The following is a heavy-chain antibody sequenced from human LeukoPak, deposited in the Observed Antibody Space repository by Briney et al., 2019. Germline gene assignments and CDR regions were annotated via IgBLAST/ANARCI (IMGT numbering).Heavy chain of an antibody. CDR3: ARDPSTGTEGY. D-gene: IGHD1-7*01. J-gene: IGHJ4*02. CDR1: GGSISSSNW. CDR2: IYHSGST. V-gene: IGHV4-4*02. Sequence: SETLSLTCTVSGGSISSSNWWSWVRQPPGKGLEWIGEIYHSGSTNYNPSLKSRVTISVDKSKNQFSLKLSSATAADTAVYYCARDPSTGTEGYWGQGTLVTVSS.